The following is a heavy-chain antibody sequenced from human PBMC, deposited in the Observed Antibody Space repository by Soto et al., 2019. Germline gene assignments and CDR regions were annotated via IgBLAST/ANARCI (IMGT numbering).Heavy chain of an antibody. Sequence: SETLSLTCSVSGGSINYNSYYWGWIRQPPGKGLEWVGGIFYTGTTYYSPSLKDRVTISVDTSKNQFSLNLTSVTAADTAVYYCARTRGGWLHNFGYWGQGTLVTVSS. D-gene: IGHD3-10*01. V-gene: IGHV4-39*07. CDR3: ARTRGGWLHNFGY. J-gene: IGHJ4*02. CDR2: IFYTGTT. CDR1: GGSINYNSYY.